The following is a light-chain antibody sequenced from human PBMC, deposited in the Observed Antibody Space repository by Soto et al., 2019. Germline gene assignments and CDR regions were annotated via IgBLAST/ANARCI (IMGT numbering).Light chain of an antibody. CDR1: KTIRSW. Sequence: DIEITQSPSTRSGSVGDRVTVPCRASKTIRSWLAWYPQKPGKAPKLLIYKASPLKSGVPSRVSGSGAGTECTRTISSLQHDDVATAYCQHYNSYSEAFSRGTKVDI. CDR3: QHYNSYSEA. J-gene: IGKJ4*01. CDR2: KAS. V-gene: IGKV1-5*03.